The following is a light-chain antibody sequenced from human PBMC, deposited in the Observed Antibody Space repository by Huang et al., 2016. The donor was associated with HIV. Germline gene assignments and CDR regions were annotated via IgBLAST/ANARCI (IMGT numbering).Light chain of an antibody. V-gene: IGKV1-39*01. CDR1: ENIRRY. CDR2: SAS. Sequence: DIQMTQSTSSLSASVGERVTITCRASENIRRYVNWYQQKPWKPPKLLIHSASTLQSGVPSRFSGSGSGTDFTLTITSLQPEDFATYYCQGSLSIPHTFGQGTNLEIK. CDR3: QGSLSIPHT. J-gene: IGKJ2*01.